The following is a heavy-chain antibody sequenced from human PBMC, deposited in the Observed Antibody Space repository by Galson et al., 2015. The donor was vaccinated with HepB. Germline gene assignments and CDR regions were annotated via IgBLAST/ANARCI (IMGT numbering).Heavy chain of an antibody. CDR3: AREGGP. D-gene: IGHD3-16*01. J-gene: IGHJ5*02. CDR1: GYTFTTYY. CDR2: INPNNDIT. V-gene: IGHV1-46*04. Sequence: SVKVSCKASGYTFTTYYMFWVRQAPGQGLEWMGLINPNNDITTYAQQLQGRVTMSRDTSTSTVYMELSSLTSEDTALYYCAREGGPWGQGTLVTVSS.